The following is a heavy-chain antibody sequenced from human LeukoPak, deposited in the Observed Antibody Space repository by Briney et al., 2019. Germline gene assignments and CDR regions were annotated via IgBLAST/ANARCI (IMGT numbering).Heavy chain of an antibody. J-gene: IGHJ5*02. V-gene: IGHV5-51*03. D-gene: IGHD1-14*01. Sequence: GESLKISCPGFAYGFTSYWIGWVRQMPGKGMEWMEVIYPGDSRIRYNPSFQGQVTISVDKSISTAYLQWISLKASDTAMYYCARRDLTNTWSFPWGQGTLVTVSS. CDR1: AYGFTSYW. CDR2: IYPGDSRI. CDR3: ARRDLTNTWSFP.